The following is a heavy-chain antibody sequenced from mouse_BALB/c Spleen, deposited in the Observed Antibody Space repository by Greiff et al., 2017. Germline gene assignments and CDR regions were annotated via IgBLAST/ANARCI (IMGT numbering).Heavy chain of an antibody. CDR3: ARYDYAMDY. D-gene: IGHD2-14*01. CDR2: ISSGSSTI. J-gene: IGHJ4*01. V-gene: IGHV5-17*02. CDR1: GFTFSSFG. Sequence: VQLVESGGGLVQPGGSRKLSCAASGFTFSSFGMHWVRQAPEKGLEWVAYISSGSSTIYYADTVKGRFTISRDNPKNTLFLQMTSLRSEDTAMYYCARYDYAMDYWGQGTSVTVSS.